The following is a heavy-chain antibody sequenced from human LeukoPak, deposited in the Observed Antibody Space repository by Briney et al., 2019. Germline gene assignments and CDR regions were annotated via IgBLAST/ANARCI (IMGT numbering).Heavy chain of an antibody. V-gene: IGHV3-9*01. Sequence: GRSLRLSCAASGFTIDDYAMHWVRQAPGKGLEWVSGISWNSGSIGYADSVKGRFTISRDNSKNTLYLQMNSLRAEDTAIYYCAKDYFQLELLGFHAFDMWGQGTMVTVSS. CDR2: ISWNSGSI. CDR3: AKDYFQLELLGFHAFDM. J-gene: IGHJ3*02. D-gene: IGHD1-7*01. CDR1: GFTIDDYA.